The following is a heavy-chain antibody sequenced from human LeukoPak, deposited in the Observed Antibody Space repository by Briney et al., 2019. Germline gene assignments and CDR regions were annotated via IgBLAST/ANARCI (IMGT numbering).Heavy chain of an antibody. D-gene: IGHD3-10*01. CDR2: INLNSGGT. J-gene: IGHJ4*02. V-gene: IGHV1-2*02. Sequence: ASVKVSCKASGYTFTGYYMHWVRQAPGQGLEWMGWINLNSGGTNYAQKFQGRVTMTRDTSISTAYMELSRLRSDDTAVYYCASLWVRGVTSDYWGQGTLVTVSS. CDR1: GYTFTGYY. CDR3: ASLWVRGVTSDY.